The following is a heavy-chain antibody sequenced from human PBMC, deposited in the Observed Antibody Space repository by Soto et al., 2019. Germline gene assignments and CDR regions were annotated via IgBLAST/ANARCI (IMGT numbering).Heavy chain of an antibody. CDR3: ARRDIWYYDRSGYSPFDH. CDR1: GGSINNNDHD. CDR2: IDYSWST. D-gene: IGHD3-22*01. J-gene: IGHJ4*02. V-gene: IGHV4-39*01. Sequence: PAETLSLTCTVSGGSINNNDHDWGGIRQPPGKGLEWVGNIDYSWSTYYKPSLKSRVTISVDTSKNQFSLKLSSVTAVYTAVYYCARRDIWYYDRSGYSPFDHWGQG.